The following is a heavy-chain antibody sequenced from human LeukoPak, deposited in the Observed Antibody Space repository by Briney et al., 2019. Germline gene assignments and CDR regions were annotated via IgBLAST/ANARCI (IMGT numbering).Heavy chain of an antibody. CDR3: ARGDSGYDHGDY. V-gene: IGHV1-8*03. D-gene: IGHD5-12*01. J-gene: IGHJ4*02. Sequence: ASVKVPCKASGYTFTSYDINWVRQATGQGLEWMGWMNPNSGNTGYAQKFQGRVTITRNTSISTAYMELSSLKAEDTAVYYCARGDSGYDHGDYWGQGTLVTVSS. CDR1: GYTFTSYD. CDR2: MNPNSGNT.